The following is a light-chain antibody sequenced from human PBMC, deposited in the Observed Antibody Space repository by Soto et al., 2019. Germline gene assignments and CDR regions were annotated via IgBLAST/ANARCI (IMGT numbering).Light chain of an antibody. CDR3: SSYTSSDTYV. CDR1: SSDVGGYNY. V-gene: IGLV2-14*01. J-gene: IGLJ1*01. CDR2: EVS. Sequence: VLTQPASVSGSPGQSITISCTGTSSDVGGYNYVSWYQQHPGEAPKLMIYEVSNQPSGVSNRFSGSKSGNTASLTISGLQAEDEADYYCSSYTSSDTYVFGTGTKVTVL.